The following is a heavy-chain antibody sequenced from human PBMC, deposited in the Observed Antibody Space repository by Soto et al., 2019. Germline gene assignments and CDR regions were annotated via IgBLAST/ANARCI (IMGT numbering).Heavy chain of an antibody. Sequence: EVQLVESGGGLVKPGGSLSLSCAASGFTFSTYSMFWVRQATGKGLEWVSSISSSSSDIYHADSVKGRFTVSRDNAIKSLYLQMSSLRADYPAVYHFAIGKLSTNVTDVWGKGTTVTVSS. V-gene: IGHV3-21*01. CDR3: AIGKLSTNVTDV. J-gene: IGHJ6*04. CDR1: GFTFSTYS. D-gene: IGHD1-1*01. CDR2: ISSSSSDI.